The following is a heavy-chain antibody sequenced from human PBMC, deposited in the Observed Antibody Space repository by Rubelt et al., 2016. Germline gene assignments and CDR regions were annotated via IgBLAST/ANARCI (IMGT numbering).Heavy chain of an antibody. D-gene: IGHD3-22*01. J-gene: IGHJ2*01. CDR1: GFTFSSYS. CDR2: ISGSGGST. V-gene: IGHV3-23*01. Sequence: GGSLRLSCAASGFTFSSYSMNWVRQAPGKGLEWVSAISGSGGSTYYADSVKGRFTISRDNSKNTLYLQMNSLRAEDTAVYYCAKVPYYYDNSGYYQHWYFDLWGRGTLVTVSS. CDR3: AKVPYYYDNSGYYQHWYFDL.